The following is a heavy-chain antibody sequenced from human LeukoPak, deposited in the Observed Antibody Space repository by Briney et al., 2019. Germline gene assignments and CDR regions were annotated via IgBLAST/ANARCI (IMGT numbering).Heavy chain of an antibody. Sequence: RPSETLSLTCAVYGGSFSGYYWSWIRQPPGKGLEWIGEINHSGSTNYNPSLKSRVTISVDTSKNQFSLKLSSVTAADTAMYFCARDPGYYDTRGSPSRLGYFDLWARGTLVTVSS. CDR2: INHSGST. CDR1: GGSFSGYY. V-gene: IGHV4-34*01. CDR3: ARDPGYYDTRGSPSRLGYFDL. J-gene: IGHJ2*01. D-gene: IGHD3-22*01.